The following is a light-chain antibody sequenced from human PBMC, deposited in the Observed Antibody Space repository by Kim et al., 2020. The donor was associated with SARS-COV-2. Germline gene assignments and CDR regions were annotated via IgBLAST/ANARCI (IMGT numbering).Light chain of an antibody. CDR2: GAS. CDR1: QSVSSN. J-gene: IGKJ2*01. CDR3: QQYNSWPLYT. V-gene: IGKV3-15*01. Sequence: IVMTPSPATLSVSPGERATLSCRASQSVSSNLAWYHQKPGQPPRLLIYGASTRATGIPTRFSGSGSGTEFTLTISSLQSEDFAVYYCQQYNSWPLYTFGQGTKLEIK.